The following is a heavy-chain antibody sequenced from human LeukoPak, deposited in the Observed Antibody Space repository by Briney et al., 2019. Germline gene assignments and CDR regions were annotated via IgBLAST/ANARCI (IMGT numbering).Heavy chain of an antibody. Sequence: GGSLRLSCAASGFTFSSYAMSWVRQAPGKGLEWVSAISGSGGSTYYADSVKGRFTISRDNSKNTLYLQMNSLRAEDTAVYYCAKWEYYGSGSYYPRPWFDPCGQGVLVNVSS. D-gene: IGHD3-10*01. J-gene: IGHJ5*02. CDR3: AKWEYYGSGSYYPRPWFDP. CDR2: ISGSGGST. V-gene: IGHV3-23*01. CDR1: GFTFSSYA.